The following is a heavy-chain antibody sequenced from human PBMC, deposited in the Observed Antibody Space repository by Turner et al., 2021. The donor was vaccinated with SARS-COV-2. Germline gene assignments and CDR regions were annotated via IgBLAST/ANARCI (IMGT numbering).Heavy chain of an antibody. J-gene: IGHJ4*02. CDR1: GFTFSNYD. Sequence: QVQLVESGGGVVQPGRSLRLSCAASGFTFSNYDMHWVRQAPGKGLEWGLFISYDGSYKYYADSVKGRVTISRYNSKKTLYLQMNSLRAEDTAVYYCARDREDCSSSSCYEAYWGQGTLVTVSS. D-gene: IGHD2-2*01. CDR2: ISYDGSYK. V-gene: IGHV3-30-3*01. CDR3: ARDREDCSSSSCYEAY.